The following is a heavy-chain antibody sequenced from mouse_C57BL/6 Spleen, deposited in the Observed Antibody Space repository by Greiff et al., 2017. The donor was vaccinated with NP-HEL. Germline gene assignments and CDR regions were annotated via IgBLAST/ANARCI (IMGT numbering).Heavy chain of an antibody. J-gene: IGHJ2*01. CDR3: AREEGSPYYFDY. CDR1: GYTFTDYY. V-gene: IGHV1-26*01. CDR2: INPNNGGT. Sequence: VQLQQSGPELVKPGASVKISCKASGYTFTDYYMNWVKQSHGKSLEWIGDINPNNGGTSYNQKFKGKATLTVDKSSSTAYMELRSLTSEDSAVYYCAREEGSPYYFDYWGQGTTLTVSS.